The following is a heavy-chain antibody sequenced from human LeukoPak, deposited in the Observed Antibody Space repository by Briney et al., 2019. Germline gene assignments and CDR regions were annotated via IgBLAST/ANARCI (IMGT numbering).Heavy chain of an antibody. D-gene: IGHD3-10*01. J-gene: IGHJ4*02. CDR1: GGSISDYY. CDR2: IYYSGIV. V-gene: IGHV4-59*08. CDR3: ARWGSNMAREKGDH. Sequence: SETLSLTCSVSGGSISDYYWSWIRQPPGKGLEWIGYIYYSGIVNYNPSLKTRVTISVDTSKNQFSLKLNSVTAADTAVYYCARWGSNMAREKGDHWGQGTLVTVSS.